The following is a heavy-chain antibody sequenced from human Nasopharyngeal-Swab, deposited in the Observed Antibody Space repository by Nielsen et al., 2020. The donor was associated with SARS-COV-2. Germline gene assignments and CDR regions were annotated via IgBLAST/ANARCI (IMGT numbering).Heavy chain of an antibody. J-gene: IGHJ6*03. CDR1: GFTFSSYG. D-gene: IGHD3-3*01. CDR3: AKGRVTIFGVVIIDYYYYMDV. V-gene: IGHV3-30*18. Sequence: GESPKISCAASGFTFSSYGMHWVRQAPGKGLEWVAVISYDGNYKYYADSVQGRFTISRDNSKNTLFLQMNSLRAEDTAVYYCAKGRVTIFGVVIIDYYYYMDVWGKGTTVTVSS. CDR2: ISYDGNYK.